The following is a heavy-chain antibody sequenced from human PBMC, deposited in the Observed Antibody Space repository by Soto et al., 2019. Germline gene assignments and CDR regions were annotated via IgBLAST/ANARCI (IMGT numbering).Heavy chain of an antibody. CDR1: GFTFSSYA. CDR3: AKDPGDCSSTSCYTRYGMDV. V-gene: IGHV3-23*01. D-gene: IGHD2-2*02. Sequence: PGGSLRLSCAASGFTFSSYAMSWVRQAPGKXLEWVSAISGSGGSTYYADSVKGRFTISRDNSKNTLYLQMNSLRAEDTAVYYCAKDPGDCSSTSCYTRYGMDVWGQGTTVTVSS. CDR2: ISGSGGST. J-gene: IGHJ6*02.